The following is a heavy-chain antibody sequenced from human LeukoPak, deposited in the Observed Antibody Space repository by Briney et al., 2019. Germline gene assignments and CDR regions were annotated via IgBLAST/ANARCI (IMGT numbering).Heavy chain of an antibody. CDR1: GGSVSSGSYY. V-gene: IGHV4-61*01. CDR3: ARDHRSMDV. Sequence: SETLSLTCTVSGGSVSSGSYYWSWIRQPPGKGLEWIGYIYYSGSTNYNPSLKSRVTISVDTSKNQFSLKLSSVTAADTAVYYCARDHRSMDVWGQGTTVTVSS. CDR2: IYYSGST. J-gene: IGHJ6*02.